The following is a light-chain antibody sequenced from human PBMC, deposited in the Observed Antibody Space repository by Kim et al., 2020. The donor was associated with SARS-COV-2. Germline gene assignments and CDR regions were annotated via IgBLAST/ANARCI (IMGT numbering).Light chain of an antibody. V-gene: IGKV3-20*01. CDR1: QSVRNNY. CDR3: HQYVSSLWT. CDR2: GAS. Sequence: PGERATPSCRASQSVRNNYLPWYQQKPGQAPRLLIYGASSRATGIPERFSGSGSGTDFTLTISRLEPEDSAVYYCHQYVSSLWTFGQGTKVDIK. J-gene: IGKJ1*01.